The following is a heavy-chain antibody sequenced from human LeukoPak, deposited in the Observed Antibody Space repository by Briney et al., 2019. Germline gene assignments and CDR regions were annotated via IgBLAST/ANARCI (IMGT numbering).Heavy chain of an antibody. Sequence: SETLSLTCAVYGGSFSGYYWSWIRQPPGKGLEWIGEINHSGSTNYNPSLKSRVTISVDTSKNQSSLKLSSVTAADTAVYYCARVRSVVVPAATYYYYYYGMDVWGQGTTVTVSS. D-gene: IGHD2-2*01. V-gene: IGHV4-34*01. J-gene: IGHJ6*02. CDR1: GGSFSGYY. CDR2: INHSGST. CDR3: ARVRSVVVPAATYYYYYYGMDV.